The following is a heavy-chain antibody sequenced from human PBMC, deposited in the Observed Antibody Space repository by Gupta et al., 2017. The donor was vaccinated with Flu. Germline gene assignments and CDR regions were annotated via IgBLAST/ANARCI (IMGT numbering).Heavy chain of an antibody. J-gene: IGHJ3*02. CDR2: IYPGDSDT. CDR1: GYSFTSSW. D-gene: IGHD3-22*01. CDR3: ARQPAYDSSGYYDAFDI. V-gene: IGHV5-51*01. Sequence: ELHLVQSGSGGKKQGEALRNPCKGSGYSFTSSWIGWVPRRPGNGLEWMGIIYPGDSDTRYSPSFQGQVTISADKSISTAYLQWSSLKASDTAMYYCARQPAYDSSGYYDAFDIWGQGTMVTVSS.